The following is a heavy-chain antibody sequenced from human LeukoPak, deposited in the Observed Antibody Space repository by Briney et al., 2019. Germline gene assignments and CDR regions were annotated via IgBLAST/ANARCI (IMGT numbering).Heavy chain of an antibody. D-gene: IGHD2-15*01. J-gene: IGHJ5*02. Sequence: SETLSLTCTVSGGSFSTYYWSWIRQPAGMGLEWIGRIYTSGSTNYNPSLKSRVTMSVDTSKNQFSLKLSSVTAADTAVYYCASERYCSGGSCYPNWFDPWGQGTLVTVSS. CDR3: ASERYCSGGSCYPNWFDP. V-gene: IGHV4-4*07. CDR2: IYTSGST. CDR1: GGSFSTYY.